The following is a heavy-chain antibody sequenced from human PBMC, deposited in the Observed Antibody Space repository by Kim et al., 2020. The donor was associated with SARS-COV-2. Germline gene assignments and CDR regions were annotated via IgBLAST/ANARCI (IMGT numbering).Heavy chain of an antibody. CDR2: IIPIRDTA. D-gene: IGHD3-22*01. Sequence: SVKVSCKISGGTFSRYAISWVRQAPGQGLEWMGGIIPIRDTADYAQKFQGRVTITADESTSTAYMELSSLRSNDTAVYYCARSPLLTIYYESSGYDTPPDYWGQGTLVTVSS. CDR1: GGTFSRYA. V-gene: IGHV1-69*13. CDR3: ARSPLLTIYYESSGYDTPPDY. J-gene: IGHJ4*02.